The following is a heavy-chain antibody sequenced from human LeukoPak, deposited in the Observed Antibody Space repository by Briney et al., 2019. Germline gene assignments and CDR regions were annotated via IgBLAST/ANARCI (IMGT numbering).Heavy chain of an antibody. CDR3: AKDTQSDSSGYYWSLYGMDV. CDR2: ISWDGGST. Sequence: GGSLRLSCAASGFTFDDYTMHWVRQAPGKGLEWVSLISWDGGSTYYADSVKGRFTISRDNSKNSLYLQMNSLRTEDTALYYCAKDTQSDSSGYYWSLYGMDVWGQGTTVTVSS. J-gene: IGHJ6*02. D-gene: IGHD3-22*01. CDR1: GFTFDDYT. V-gene: IGHV3-43*01.